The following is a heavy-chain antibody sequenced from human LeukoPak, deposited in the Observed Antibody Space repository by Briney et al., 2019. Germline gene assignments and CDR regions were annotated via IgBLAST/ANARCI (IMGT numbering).Heavy chain of an antibody. V-gene: IGHV4-59*12. Sequence: SETLSLTCTVSGGSISSYYWSWIRQPPGKGLEWIGYIYYSGSTNYNPSLKSRVTISVGTSENQFSLKLSSVTAADTAVYYCARVELPLYYFDSWGQGTLVTVSS. CDR3: ARVELPLYYFDS. D-gene: IGHD1-7*01. CDR1: GGSISSYY. CDR2: IYYSGST. J-gene: IGHJ4*02.